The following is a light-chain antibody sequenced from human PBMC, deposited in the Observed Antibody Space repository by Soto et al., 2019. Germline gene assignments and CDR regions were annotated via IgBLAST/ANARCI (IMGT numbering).Light chain of an antibody. CDR2: KAS. Sequence: DIQMTQSPSTLSASVGDRVTITCRASQSISSWLAWYQQKPGKAPKLLIYKASSLETGVPSRFSGSGSGTAYTLIISSRQPDDVVSYYCQQYGSSSPWTFGQGTKVEIK. V-gene: IGKV1-5*03. CDR3: QQYGSSSPWT. J-gene: IGKJ1*01. CDR1: QSISSW.